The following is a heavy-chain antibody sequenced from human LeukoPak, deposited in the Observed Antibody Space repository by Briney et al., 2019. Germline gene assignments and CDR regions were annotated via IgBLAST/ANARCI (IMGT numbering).Heavy chain of an antibody. J-gene: IGHJ4*02. D-gene: IGHD5-12*01. CDR1: GFTFSSYG. V-gene: IGHV3-23*01. CDR3: AKHNIVATIYDY. Sequence: GGSLRLSCAASGFTFSSYGMSWVRQAPGKGLEWVSAISGSGGSTYYADSVKGRFTISRDNSKNTLYLQMNSLRAEDTAVYYCAKHNIVATIYDYWGQGTLVTVSS. CDR2: ISGSGGST.